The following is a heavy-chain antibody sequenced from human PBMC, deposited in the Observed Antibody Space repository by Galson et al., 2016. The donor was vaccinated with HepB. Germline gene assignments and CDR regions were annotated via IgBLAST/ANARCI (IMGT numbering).Heavy chain of an antibody. D-gene: IGHD1-26*01. CDR3: AKVKSGDAAGTIEC. CDR1: GFTVSTNY. Sequence: SLRLSCAVSGFTVSTNYVSWLRQAPGKGPEWVSVIYARGITYYTDSGKGQFTISTDIAKNTLYLQMNNLRAEDAAVYDCAKVKSGDAAGTIECWGQGLLVAGSS. V-gene: IGHV3-53*01. CDR2: IYARGIT. J-gene: IGHJ4*02.